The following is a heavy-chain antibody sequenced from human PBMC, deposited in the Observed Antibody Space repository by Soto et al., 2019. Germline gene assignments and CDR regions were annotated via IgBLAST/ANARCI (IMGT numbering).Heavy chain of an antibody. J-gene: IGHJ3*02. CDR1: GGSISSSSYY. Sequence: SETLSLTCTVSGGSISSSSYYWGWIRQPPGKGLEWIGSIYYSGSTYYNPSLKSRVTISVDTSKNQFSLKLSSVTAADTAVYYCASQITMVRGVLFAFDIWGQGTMVTVSS. CDR3: ASQITMVRGVLFAFDI. D-gene: IGHD3-10*01. V-gene: IGHV4-39*01. CDR2: IYYSGST.